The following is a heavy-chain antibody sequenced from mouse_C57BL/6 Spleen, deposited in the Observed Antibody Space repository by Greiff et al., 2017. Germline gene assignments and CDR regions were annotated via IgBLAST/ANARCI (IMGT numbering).Heavy chain of an antibody. J-gene: IGHJ4*01. CDR1: GFSFNTYA. Sequence: EVKLVESGGGLVQPKGSLKLSCAASGFSFNTYAMNWVRQAPGKGFEWVARIRSKSNNYATYYADSVKDRFTISRDDSESMLYLQMNNLKTEDTAMYYCVRQGGLRRAMDYWGQGTSVTVSS. CDR2: IRSKSNNYAT. V-gene: IGHV10-1*01. CDR3: VRQGGLRRAMDY. D-gene: IGHD2-2*01.